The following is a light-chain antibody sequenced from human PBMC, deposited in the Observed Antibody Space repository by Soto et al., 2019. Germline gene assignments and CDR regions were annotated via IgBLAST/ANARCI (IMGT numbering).Light chain of an antibody. CDR3: QQYNVYST. CDR1: QSISSW. Sequence: DIQMTQSPSTLSASIGDRVNITCRASQSISSWLAWYQQKPGKAPKVLIYKASNLESGVPSRFXGSGSETEFTLTISSLQPDDFATYYCQQYNVYSTFGGGTKVEIK. J-gene: IGKJ4*01. CDR2: KAS. V-gene: IGKV1-5*03.